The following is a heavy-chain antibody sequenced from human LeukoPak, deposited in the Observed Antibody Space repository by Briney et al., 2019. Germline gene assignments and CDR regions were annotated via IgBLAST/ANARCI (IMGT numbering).Heavy chain of an antibody. J-gene: IGHJ4*02. Sequence: PGGSLRLSCAASGFTFSNHGMNWVRQAPGQGLEWLSGVSPPGGGTYYADSGKGRFTISRDDSKHTLSLQMNSLRVEDTAVYYCARDLAWGAFDYWGQGTLVTVSS. CDR2: VSPPGGGT. CDR1: GFTFSNHG. D-gene: IGHD7-27*01. CDR3: ARDLAWGAFDY. V-gene: IGHV3-23*01.